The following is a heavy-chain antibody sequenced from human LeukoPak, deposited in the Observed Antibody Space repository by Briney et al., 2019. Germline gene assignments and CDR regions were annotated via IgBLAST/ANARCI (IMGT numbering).Heavy chain of an antibody. CDR3: ARLGYYYDSSGYYQNKYYFDY. V-gene: IGHV3-7*01. D-gene: IGHD3-22*01. CDR1: GFTFSSYW. CDR2: IKQDGSEK. Sequence: PGGSLRLSCAASGFTFSSYWMSWVRQAPGKGLEWVANIKQDGSEKYYVDSVKGRFTISRDNAKNSLYLQMNSLRAEDTAVYYCARLGYYYDSSGYYQNKYYFDYWGQGTLVIVSS. J-gene: IGHJ4*02.